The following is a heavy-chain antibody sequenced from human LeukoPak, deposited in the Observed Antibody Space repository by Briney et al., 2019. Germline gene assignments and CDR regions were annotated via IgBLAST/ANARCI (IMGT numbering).Heavy chain of an antibody. CDR3: ARTDIVATIGTFDY. D-gene: IGHD5-12*01. CDR1: GGTFSSYA. V-gene: IGHV1-69*06. J-gene: IGHJ4*02. Sequence: SVKVSCKASGGTFSSYAISWVRQAPGQGLEWMGGIIPIFGTANYAQKFQGRVTITADKSTSTAYMELSSLRSEDTAVYYCARTDIVATIGTFDYWGQGTLVTVSS. CDR2: IIPIFGTA.